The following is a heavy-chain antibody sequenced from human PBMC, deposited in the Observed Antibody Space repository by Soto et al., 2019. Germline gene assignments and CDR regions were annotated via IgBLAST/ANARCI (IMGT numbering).Heavy chain of an antibody. Sequence: QVQLQESGPGLVKPSETPSLTCAVYGGSISSNKWWSWVRQPPGKGLEWIGEIYHSGSTNYNPSLKSRVTISLDTSKNQFSLKLTSVTAADSAVYYCARDDHIVVVPTSLGAMDVWGQGTTVTVSS. V-gene: IGHV4-4*02. CDR3: ARDDHIVVVPTSLGAMDV. J-gene: IGHJ6*02. D-gene: IGHD2-2*01. CDR2: IYHSGST. CDR1: GGSISSNKW.